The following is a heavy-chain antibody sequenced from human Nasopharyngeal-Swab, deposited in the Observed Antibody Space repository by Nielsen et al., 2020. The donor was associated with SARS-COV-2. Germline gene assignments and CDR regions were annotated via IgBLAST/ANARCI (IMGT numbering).Heavy chain of an antibody. CDR1: GFTFSDYY. CDR2: ISSSGSTI. Sequence: GESLKISCAASGFTFSDYYMSWIRQAPGKGLEWVSYISSSGSTIYYADSVKGRFTISRDNAKNSLYLQMNSLRAEDTAVYYCARDAEYYYGSGTPYCYGMDVWGQGTTVTVSS. J-gene: IGHJ6*02. CDR3: ARDAEYYYGSGTPYCYGMDV. V-gene: IGHV3-11*01. D-gene: IGHD3-10*01.